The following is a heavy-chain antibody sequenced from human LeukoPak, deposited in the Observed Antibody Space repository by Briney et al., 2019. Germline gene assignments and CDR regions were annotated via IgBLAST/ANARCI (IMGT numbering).Heavy chain of an antibody. Sequence: SETLSLTCTVSGASINSDTYYWGWIRQPPGKGLEWIGTHSHSGSANYNPSLKSRVTISVDTSKNQFSLKLSSVTAADTAVYYYARGPRTAAPFIAFDYWGQGTLVTVSS. D-gene: IGHD6-13*01. J-gene: IGHJ4*02. CDR3: ARGPRTAAPFIAFDY. CDR1: GASINSDTYY. CDR2: HSHSGSA. V-gene: IGHV4-39*07.